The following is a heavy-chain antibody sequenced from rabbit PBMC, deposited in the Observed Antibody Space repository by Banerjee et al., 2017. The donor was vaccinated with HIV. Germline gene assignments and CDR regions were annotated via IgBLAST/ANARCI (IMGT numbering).Heavy chain of an antibody. CDR1: GFSFSSSYW. J-gene: IGHJ4*01. CDR3: ARDGIYAGWGGYGYAVFHL. V-gene: IGHV1S40*01. Sequence: QSLEESGGDLVKPGASLTLTCTASGFSFSSSYWICWVRQAPGKGLEWIGCINTSSGNTVYASWAKGRFTISKTSSTTVFLQMTSLTAADTATYFCARDGIYAGWGGYGYAVFHLWGPGTLVTVS. D-gene: IGHD6-1*01. CDR2: INTSSGNT.